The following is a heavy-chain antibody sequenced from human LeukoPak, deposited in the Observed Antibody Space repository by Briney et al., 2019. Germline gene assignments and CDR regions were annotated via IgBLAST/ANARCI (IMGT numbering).Heavy chain of an antibody. V-gene: IGHV4-59*01. CDR1: GGSISSYY. Sequence: PSETLSLTCTVSGGSISSYYWSWIRQPPGKGLEWIGYIYYSGSTNYNPSLKSLVTISVDTSKNQFSLKLSSVTAADTAVYYCARVMAITNWFDPWGQGTLVTVSS. D-gene: IGHD5-12*01. CDR2: IYYSGST. CDR3: ARVMAITNWFDP. J-gene: IGHJ5*02.